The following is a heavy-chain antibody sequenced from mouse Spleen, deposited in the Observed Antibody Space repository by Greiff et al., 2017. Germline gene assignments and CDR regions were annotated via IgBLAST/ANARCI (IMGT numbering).Heavy chain of an antibody. V-gene: IGHV1-15*01. Sequence: QVQLKQSGAELVRPGASVTLSCKASGYTFTDYEMHWVKQTPVHGLEWIGAIDPETGGTAYNQKFKGKAILTADKSSSTAYMELRSLTSEDSAVYYCTRTEIYYGSSSYYFDYWGQGTTLTVSS. D-gene: IGHD1-1*01. CDR1: GYTFTDYE. J-gene: IGHJ2*01. CDR3: TRTEIYYGSSSYYFDY. CDR2: IDPETGGT.